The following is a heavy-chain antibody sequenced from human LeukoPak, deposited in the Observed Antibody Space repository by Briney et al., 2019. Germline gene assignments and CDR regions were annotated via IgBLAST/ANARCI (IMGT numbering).Heavy chain of an antibody. CDR3: AKGTNLRQQLGNWFDP. D-gene: IGHD6-13*01. CDR1: GYTLTIYY. J-gene: IGHJ5*02. CDR2: INPSDSST. V-gene: IGHV1-46*01. Sequence: GASVKVSYTASGYTLTIYYMHWVRQAPGQGLEWMGIINPSDSSTSYAQKFQGRVTMTRDTSTSTVYMELSSLRSEDTAVYYCAKGTNLRQQLGNWFDPWGQGTLVIVSS.